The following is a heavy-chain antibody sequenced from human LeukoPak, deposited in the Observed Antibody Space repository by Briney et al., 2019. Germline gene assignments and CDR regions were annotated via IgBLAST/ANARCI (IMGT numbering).Heavy chain of an antibody. CDR2: INWNGGST. V-gene: IGHV3-20*01. J-gene: IGHJ5*02. CDR1: GFTFDDYG. CDR3: ARVMAVTGTPNWFDP. Sequence: GGSLRLSCAASGFTFDDYGMSWVRQAPGKGLEWVSGINWNGGSTGYADSVKGRFTISRGNAKNSLYLQMNSLRAEDTALYHCARVMAVTGTPNWFDPWGQGTLVTVSS. D-gene: IGHD6-19*01.